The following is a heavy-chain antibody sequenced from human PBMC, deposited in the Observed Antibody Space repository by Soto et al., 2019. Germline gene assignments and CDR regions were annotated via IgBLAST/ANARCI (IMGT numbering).Heavy chain of an antibody. J-gene: IGHJ5*01. D-gene: IGHD1-1*01. CDR3: ATGARNGQIPSYIET. CDR1: GFSLSNSG. CDR2: ISCSHSAI. V-gene: IGHV3-48*02. Sequence: WRSLRLSGLASGFSLSNSGMFWVRQAPGKGLEWISYISCSHSAIYYADSVKGRFTMSRDNAKNSIFQQRNSLTDATRAVYYCATGARNGQIPSYIETWGQGVPLTVST.